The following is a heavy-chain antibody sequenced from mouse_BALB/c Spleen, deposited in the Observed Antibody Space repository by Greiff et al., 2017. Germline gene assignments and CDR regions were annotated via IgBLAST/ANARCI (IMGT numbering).Heavy chain of an antibody. CDR2: INSNGGST. Sequence: EVQVVESGGGLVQPGGSLKLSCAASGFTFSSYGMSWVRQTPDKRLELVATINSNGGSTYYPDSVKGRFTISRDNAKNTLYLQMSSLKSEDTAMYYCARDRYRGAMDYWGQGTSVTVSS. CDR1: GFTFSSYG. CDR3: ARDRYRGAMDY. D-gene: IGHD2-14*01. J-gene: IGHJ4*01. V-gene: IGHV5-6-3*01.